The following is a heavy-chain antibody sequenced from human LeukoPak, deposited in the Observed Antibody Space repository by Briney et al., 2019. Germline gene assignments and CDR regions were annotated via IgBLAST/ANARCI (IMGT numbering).Heavy chain of an antibody. V-gene: IGHV4-4*07. CDR3: ATRGY. Sequence: TPSETLSLTCTVSGGSISSYYWSWIRQPAGKGLEWIGRIYTSGSTNYNPSLKSRVTISIDTSKNQSSLKLASVTAAHTAVYYCATRGYWGQGTLVAVSS. CDR1: GGSISSYY. CDR2: IYTSGST. D-gene: IGHD3-10*01. J-gene: IGHJ4*02.